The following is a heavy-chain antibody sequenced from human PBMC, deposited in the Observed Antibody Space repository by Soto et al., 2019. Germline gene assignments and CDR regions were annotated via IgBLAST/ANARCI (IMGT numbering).Heavy chain of an antibody. CDR3: ARRVSSNGYYYQLDY. Sequence: ESLKISCKASGYSFTSYWIGWVRQMPGKGLEWMGIIYPGDSDTRYSPSFQGQVTISADKSISTAYLQWSSLKASDTAMYCCARRVSSNGYYYQLDYWGQGTLVTVSS. V-gene: IGHV5-51*01. D-gene: IGHD3-22*01. CDR2: IYPGDSDT. J-gene: IGHJ4*02. CDR1: GYSFTSYW.